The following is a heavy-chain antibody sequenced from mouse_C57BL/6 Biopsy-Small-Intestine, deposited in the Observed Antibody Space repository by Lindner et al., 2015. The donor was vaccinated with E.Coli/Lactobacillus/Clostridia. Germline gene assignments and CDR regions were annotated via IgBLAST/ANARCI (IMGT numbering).Heavy chain of an antibody. CDR3: AIEGNDYFDY. CDR2: IYPGGGYT. Sequence: VQLQESGAELVRPGTSVKMSCKASGYTFANYWIGWAKQRPGHGLEWIGDIYPGGGYTNYNEKFKGKATLTADKSSSTAYMQFSSLTSEDSAIYYCAIEGNDYFDYWGQGTTLTVSS. V-gene: IGHV1-63*01. D-gene: IGHD2-1*01. CDR1: GYTFANYW. J-gene: IGHJ2*01.